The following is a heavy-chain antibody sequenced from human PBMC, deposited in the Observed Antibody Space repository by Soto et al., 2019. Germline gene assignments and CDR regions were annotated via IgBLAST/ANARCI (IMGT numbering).Heavy chain of an antibody. D-gene: IGHD1-26*01. V-gene: IGHV1-2*02. J-gene: IGHJ6*02. CDR3: ARIKWGLNYYNGMDV. CDR1: GYSFSDYF. CDR2: INPKTAAT. Sequence: QVQLVQSGAEVKKSGASVKVSCKPSGYSFSDYFIQWVRQAPGQGLEWVAWINPKTAATNYAKKFQGRVSVTWDTSATTAYMELPSLRPDDTAVYYCARIKWGLNYYNGMDVWGQGTTVLVSS.